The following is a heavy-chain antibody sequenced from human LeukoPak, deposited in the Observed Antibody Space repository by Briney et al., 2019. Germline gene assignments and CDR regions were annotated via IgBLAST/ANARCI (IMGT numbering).Heavy chain of an antibody. J-gene: IGHJ4*02. CDR1: GFTFSNYW. D-gene: IGHD4-11*01. CDR3: ARGSNYGSPYYFDY. V-gene: IGHV3-7*05. Sequence: GGSLRLSCAASGFTFSNYWMTWVRQAPGKGLEWVANIKQDGSEKYYVDSVKGRFTFSRDNAKNSLYLQMNSLRAEDTAVYYCARGSNYGSPYYFDYWGQGTLVTVSS. CDR2: IKQDGSEK.